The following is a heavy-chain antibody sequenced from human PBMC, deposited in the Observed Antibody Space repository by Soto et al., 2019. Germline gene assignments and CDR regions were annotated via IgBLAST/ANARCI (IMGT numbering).Heavy chain of an antibody. D-gene: IGHD3-3*01. V-gene: IGHV4-34*01. CDR2: INHSGST. Sequence: SETLSLTCAVYGGSFSGYYWSWIRQPPGKGLEWIGEINHSGSTNYNPSLKSRVTISVDTSKNQFSLKLSSVTAADTAVYYCARVRVGFWSGPNYYFDYWGQGTLVTVSS. CDR1: GGSFSGYY. J-gene: IGHJ4*02. CDR3: ARVRVGFWSGPNYYFDY.